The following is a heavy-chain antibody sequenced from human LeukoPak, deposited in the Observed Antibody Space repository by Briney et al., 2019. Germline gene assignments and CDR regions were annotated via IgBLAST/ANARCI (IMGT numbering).Heavy chain of an antibody. CDR2: INPNSGGT. V-gene: IGHV1-2*02. D-gene: IGHD2-2*01. Sequence: GASVKVSCKASGYTFTGYYMHWVRQAPGQGLEWMGWINPNSGGTNYAQKFQGRVTMTRDTSISTAYMELSRLRSDDTAVYYCARGVDCSSTSCYRGAFDIWGQGTMVTVSS. CDR3: ARGVDCSSTSCYRGAFDI. CDR1: GYTFTGYY. J-gene: IGHJ3*02.